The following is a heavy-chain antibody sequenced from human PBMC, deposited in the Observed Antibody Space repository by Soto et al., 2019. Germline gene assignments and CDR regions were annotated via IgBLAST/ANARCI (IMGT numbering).Heavy chain of an antibody. D-gene: IGHD3-10*01. CDR2: IIPIFGTA. J-gene: IGHJ6*02. V-gene: IGHV1-69*12. CDR1: GGTFSSYA. Sequence: QVQLVQYGAEVKKPGSSVKVSCKASGGTFSSYAISWVRQAPGQGLEWMGGIIPIFGTANYAQKFQGRVTITADESTSTAYMELSSLRSEDTAVYYCARGRVTMVRGLHNYYYGMDVWGQGTTVTVSS. CDR3: ARGRVTMVRGLHNYYYGMDV.